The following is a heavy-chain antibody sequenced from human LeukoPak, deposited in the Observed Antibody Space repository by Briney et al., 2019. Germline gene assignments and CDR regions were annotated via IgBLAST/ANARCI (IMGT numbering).Heavy chain of an antibody. CDR1: GFTFSSYA. CDR3: AKAVRGYSYGYGH. D-gene: IGHD5-18*01. CDR2: ISGSGGST. Sequence: GGSLRLSCAASGFTFSSYAMSWVRQAPGKGLEWVSAISGSGGSTDYADSVKGRFTIYRDNSKNTLYLQMNSLRAEDTAVYYCAKAVRGYSYGYGHWGQGTLVTVSS. J-gene: IGHJ4*02. V-gene: IGHV3-23*01.